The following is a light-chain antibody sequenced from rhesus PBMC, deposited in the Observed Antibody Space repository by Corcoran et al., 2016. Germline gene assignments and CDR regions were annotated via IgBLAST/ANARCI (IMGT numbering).Light chain of an antibody. J-gene: IGKJ2*01. CDR1: QSVSSY. CDR3: QKYSSSPYS. V-gene: IGKV3-53*02. CDR2: GAS. Sequence: QVILTQSPATLSLSPGERAALSCGASQSVSSYLAWYQQKPGQAPKVLIYGASSRATGIPDRFSGSGSGTEFTLTISSLEPEDFAVYYCQKYSSSPYSFGQGTKVEIK.